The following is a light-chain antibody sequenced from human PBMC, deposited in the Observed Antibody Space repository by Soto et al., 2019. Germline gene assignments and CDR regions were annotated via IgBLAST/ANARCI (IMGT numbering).Light chain of an antibody. CDR3: QQYNSYSWT. Sequence: DIQMTQSPSTLSASVGDRVTITCRASQSISSWLAWYQQKPGKAPKLLIYDASSLESGVPSRFSGSGSGTEFPLTISRLPPDDFATYYCQQYNSYSWTFGQGTKVEIK. CDR1: QSISSW. V-gene: IGKV1-5*01. CDR2: DAS. J-gene: IGKJ1*01.